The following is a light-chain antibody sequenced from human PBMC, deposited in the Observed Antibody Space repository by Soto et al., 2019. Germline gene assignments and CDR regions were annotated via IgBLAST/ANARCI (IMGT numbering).Light chain of an antibody. CDR1: SGHSTYV. J-gene: IGLJ3*02. CDR2: VEGSGSY. Sequence: QSVLTQSSSASASLGSSVKLTCTLSSGHSTYVIAWHQQQSGKAPRYLMKVEGSGSYNKGSGVPDRFSGSSSGADCYLTISNLQSEDEADYYCETWDGNSWVFGGGTKVTVL. CDR3: ETWDGNSWV. V-gene: IGLV4-60*03.